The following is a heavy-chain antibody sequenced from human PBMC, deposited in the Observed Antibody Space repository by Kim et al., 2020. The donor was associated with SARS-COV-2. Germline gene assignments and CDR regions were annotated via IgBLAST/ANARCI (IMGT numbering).Heavy chain of an antibody. J-gene: IGHJ3*02. CDR1: GGSISSYY. CDR2: IYYSGST. CDR3: ARHVLGYSSPGAFDI. D-gene: IGHD6-13*01. V-gene: IGHV4-59*08. Sequence: SETLSLTCTVSGGSISSYYWSWIRQPPGKGLEWIGYIYYSGSTNYNPSLKSRVTISVDTSKNQFSLKLSSVTAADTAVYYCARHVLGYSSPGAFDIWGQGTMVTVSS.